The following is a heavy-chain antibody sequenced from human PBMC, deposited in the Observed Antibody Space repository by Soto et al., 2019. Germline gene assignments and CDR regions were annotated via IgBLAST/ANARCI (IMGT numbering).Heavy chain of an antibody. J-gene: IGHJ4*02. CDR2: ITGSGGDT. D-gene: IGHD3-10*01. Sequence: PGGSLRLSCAASGFTFNDYVMSWVRQAPGTGLEWVSAITGSGGDTYYADSVKGRFTVSRDPSGNTLFLQMSSLRAEDTAVYYCARDQIHAHIWFGEQIYPPHFDYWGQGTLVTVSS. CDR1: GFTFNDYV. CDR3: ARDQIHAHIWFGEQIYPPHFDY. V-gene: IGHV3-23*01.